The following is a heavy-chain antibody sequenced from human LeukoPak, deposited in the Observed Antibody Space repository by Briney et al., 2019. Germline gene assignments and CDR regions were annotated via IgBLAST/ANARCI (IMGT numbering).Heavy chain of an antibody. CDR2: ISSSGSAI. V-gene: IGHV3-11*01. D-gene: IGHD3-22*01. CDR1: GFTFSDYY. J-gene: IGHJ4*02. CDR3: AEDIPYYYDRTAQRPHDY. Sequence: KSGGSLRLSCAASGFTFSDYYMSWIRQAPGKGLEWVSYISSSGSAIYYADSVKGRFTISRDNSKNTLYLQMNSLRAEDTAVYYCAEDIPYYYDRTAQRPHDYWGQGTLVTVSS.